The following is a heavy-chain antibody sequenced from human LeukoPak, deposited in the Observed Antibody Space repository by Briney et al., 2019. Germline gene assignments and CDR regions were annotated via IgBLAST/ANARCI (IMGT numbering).Heavy chain of an antibody. Sequence: GGSLRLSCAASGFTFSSYAMSWVRQAPGKGLEWVSAISGSGGSTYYADSVKGRFTISRDNAKNSLYLQMNSLRAEDTAVYYCASISSSWGHWGQGTLVTVSS. CDR3: ASISSSWGH. D-gene: IGHD6-13*01. J-gene: IGHJ4*02. V-gene: IGHV3-23*01. CDR1: GFTFSSYA. CDR2: ISGSGGST.